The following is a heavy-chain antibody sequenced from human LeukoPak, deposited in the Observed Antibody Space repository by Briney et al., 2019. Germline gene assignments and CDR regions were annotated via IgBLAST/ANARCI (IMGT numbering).Heavy chain of an antibody. J-gene: IGHJ4*02. V-gene: IGHV3-23*01. CDR2: ISGSGGST. CDR3: AKVGHATPASCGGDCFSDY. CDR1: GFTVSSNY. D-gene: IGHD2-21*02. Sequence: PGGSLRLSCAASGFTVSSNYMSWVRQAPGKGLEWVSAISGSGGSTYYADSVKGRFTISRDNSKNTLYLQMNSLRAEDTAVYYCAKVGHATPASCGGDCFSDYWGQGTLVTVSS.